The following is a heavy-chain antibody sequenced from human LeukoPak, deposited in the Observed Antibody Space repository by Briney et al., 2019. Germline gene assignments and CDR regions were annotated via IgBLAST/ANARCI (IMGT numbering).Heavy chain of an antibody. J-gene: IGHJ3*02. D-gene: IGHD3-3*01. CDR3: ARSEGKYYDFWSGPAGAFDI. CDR2: IRYDGSNK. Sequence: GGSLRLSCAASGFTFSSYAMHWVRQAPGKGLEWVAFIRYDGSNKYYADSVKGRFTISRDNSKNTLYLQMNSLRAEDTAVYYCARSEGKYYDFWSGPAGAFDIWGQGTMVTVSS. V-gene: IGHV3-30*04. CDR1: GFTFSSYA.